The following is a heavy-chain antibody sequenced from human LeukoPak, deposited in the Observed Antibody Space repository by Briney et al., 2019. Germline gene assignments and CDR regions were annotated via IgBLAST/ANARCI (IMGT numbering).Heavy chain of an antibody. CDR2: IYYSGST. V-gene: IGHV4-31*03. D-gene: IGHD3-10*01. Sequence: PSETLSLTCTVSGGSISSGGYYWTWVRQHPGKGLEWIGYIYYSGSTYYNPSLMSRLTISVDTSENQFSLKLSSVTAADTAVYYCARVNTYGFVIDYWGQGTLVTVSS. CDR3: ARVNTYGFVIDY. CDR1: GGSISSGGYY. J-gene: IGHJ4*02.